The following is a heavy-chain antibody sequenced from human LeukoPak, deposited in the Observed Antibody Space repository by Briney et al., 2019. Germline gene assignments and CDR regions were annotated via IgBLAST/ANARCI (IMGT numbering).Heavy chain of an antibody. CDR2: IKQDGSEK. CDR1: GFTFSSYW. V-gene: IGHV3-7*01. D-gene: IGHD5-24*01. Sequence: GGSLRLSCAASGFTFSSYWMSWVRQAQGKGVEWVANIKQDGSEKYYVDSVKGRFTISRDNAKNSLYLQMNSLRAEDTAVYYCARLTVEMATIIPRDAFDIWGQGTMVTVSS. J-gene: IGHJ3*02. CDR3: ARLTVEMATIIPRDAFDI.